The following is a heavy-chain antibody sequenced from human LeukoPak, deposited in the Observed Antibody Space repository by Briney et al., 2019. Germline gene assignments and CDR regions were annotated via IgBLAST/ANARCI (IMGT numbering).Heavy chain of an antibody. Sequence: SETLSLTCTVSGGSISSYYWSWIRQPPGKRLEWIGYIYYSGSTNYNPSLKSRVTISVDTSKNQFSLKLSSVTAADTAVYYCARHGGLGIHLDYWGQGTLVTVSS. J-gene: IGHJ4*02. CDR3: ARHGGLGIHLDY. CDR2: IYYSGST. CDR1: GGSISSYY. D-gene: IGHD7-27*01. V-gene: IGHV4-59*08.